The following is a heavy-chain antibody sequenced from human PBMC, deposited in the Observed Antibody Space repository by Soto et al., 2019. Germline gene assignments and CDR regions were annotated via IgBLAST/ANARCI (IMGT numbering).Heavy chain of an antibody. V-gene: IGHV4-31*03. J-gene: IGHJ4*02. Sequence: QVQLQESGPGLVKPSQTLTLTCTVSGGSISSGSFYWSWIRQHPGKGLEWIGHISDSGSSYYNPSLKSRVTISVDTSKNLFSLKLSAVTAADTAVYFCARTTFYDIFTAYYSLFDYWGQGTLVTVSS. D-gene: IGHD3-9*01. CDR3: ARTTFYDIFTAYYSLFDY. CDR2: ISDSGSS. CDR1: GGSISSGSFY.